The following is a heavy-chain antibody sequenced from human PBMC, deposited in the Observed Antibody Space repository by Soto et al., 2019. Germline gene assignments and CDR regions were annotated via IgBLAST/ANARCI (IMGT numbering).Heavy chain of an antibody. J-gene: IGHJ5*02. Sequence: ASVKVSCKASGYSFTNNDVSWVRQATGQGLEWMGWMNPGSGDTGYAQKFQGRVTMTRDISIATAYMELSSLRSDDTAIYYCARMATFGSLNWFDPWGQGTLVTSPQ. D-gene: IGHD3-16*01. CDR3: ARMATFGSLNWFDP. CDR1: GYSFTNND. CDR2: MNPGSGDT. V-gene: IGHV1-8*01.